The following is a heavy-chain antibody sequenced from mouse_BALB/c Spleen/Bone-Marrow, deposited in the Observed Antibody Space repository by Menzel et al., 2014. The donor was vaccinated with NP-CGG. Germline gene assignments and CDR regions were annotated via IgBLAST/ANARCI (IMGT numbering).Heavy chain of an antibody. CDR3: ARGGPGYGGDTYFTL. D-gene: IGHD1-1*02. CDR2: INTAGSA. J-gene: IGHJ3*02. Sequence: EESGGRLVTPGTPLTLTCTASGFSLSSYAMIWVRQAPGEGLEYIGFINTAGSAYYASWAKGRFTISKTSTTVDLEMTSLTTEDTATYFCARGGPGYGGDTYFTLWGQGTLVTVS. CDR1: GFSLSSYA. V-gene: IGHV5-6-5*01.